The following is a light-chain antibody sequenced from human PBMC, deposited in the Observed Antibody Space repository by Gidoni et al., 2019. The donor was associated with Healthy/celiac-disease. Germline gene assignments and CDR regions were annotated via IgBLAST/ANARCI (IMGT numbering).Light chain of an antibody. J-gene: IGKJ2*01. V-gene: IGKV1-39*01. CDR1: QSISSY. Sequence: DIQVTQSPSSLSASVGDRVPITLRASQSISSYLNWYQQKPGKAPKLLIYAASSLQSGVPSRFSGSGSGTDFSLTISSLQPEDFATYYCQQSYSTPPTFGQGTKLEIK. CDR3: QQSYSTPPT. CDR2: AAS.